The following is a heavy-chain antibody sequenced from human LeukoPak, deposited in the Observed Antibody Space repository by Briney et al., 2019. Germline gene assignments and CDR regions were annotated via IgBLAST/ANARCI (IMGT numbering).Heavy chain of an antibody. V-gene: IGHV1-69*13. CDR1: GGTFSSYA. CDR2: IIPIFGTA. CDR3: ARGLLWFGELRDYYYYYMDV. J-gene: IGHJ6*03. D-gene: IGHD3-10*01. Sequence: ASVKVSCKASGGTFSSYAISWVRQAPGQGLEWMGGIIPIFGTANYAQKFQGRVTITADESTSTAYMELSSLRSEDTAVYYCARGLLWFGELRDYYYYYMDVWGKGTTVTISS.